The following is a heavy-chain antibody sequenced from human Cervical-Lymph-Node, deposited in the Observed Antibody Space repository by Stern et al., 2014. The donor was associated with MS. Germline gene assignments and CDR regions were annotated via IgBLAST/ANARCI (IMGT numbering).Heavy chain of an antibody. V-gene: IGHV3-33*01. CDR1: GFTFSSYV. CDR3: ARDGLRILSFEVGKNAFDK. J-gene: IGHJ3*02. D-gene: IGHD3-3*01. CDR2: IWYDGSNT. Sequence: VQLVESGGGVVQPGRSLRLSCSASGFTFSSYVMHWVRQAPGKGLECVAGIWYDGSNTTDAEAGKVCFSISRDKLKKTMFLDMNSVTAEDTAVYFCARDGLRILSFEVGKNAFDKWGQGTMVAVSS.